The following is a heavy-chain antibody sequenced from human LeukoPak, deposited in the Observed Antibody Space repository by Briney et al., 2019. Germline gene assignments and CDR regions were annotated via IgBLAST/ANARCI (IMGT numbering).Heavy chain of an antibody. CDR2: ISSSSSYI. V-gene: IGHV3-21*01. CDR1: GLTFSSYS. Sequence: GGSRRLSCAATGLTFSSYSMNWVRQAPGKGLEWVSSISSSSSYIYYADSVKGRFTISRDNAKNSLYLQMNSLRAEDTAVYYCARDYDFWSGLFDYWGQGTLVTVSS. D-gene: IGHD3-3*01. J-gene: IGHJ4*02. CDR3: ARDYDFWSGLFDY.